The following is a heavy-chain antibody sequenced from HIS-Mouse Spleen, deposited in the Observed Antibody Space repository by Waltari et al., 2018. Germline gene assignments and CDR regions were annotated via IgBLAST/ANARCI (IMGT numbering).Heavy chain of an antibody. CDR2: IYYSGST. J-gene: IGHJ2*01. Sequence: QLQLQESGPGLVKPSETLSLTCTVSGGSIRSSSYHWGWISQPPGKGLEWIGSIYYSGSTYYNPSLKSRVTISVDTSKNQFSLKLSSVTAADTAVYYCAREIPYSSSWYDWYFDLWGRGTLVTVSS. V-gene: IGHV4-39*07. CDR3: AREIPYSSSWYDWYFDL. D-gene: IGHD6-13*01. CDR1: GGSIRSSSYH.